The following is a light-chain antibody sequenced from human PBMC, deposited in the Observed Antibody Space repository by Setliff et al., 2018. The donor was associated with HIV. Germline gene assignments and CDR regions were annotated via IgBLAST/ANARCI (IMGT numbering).Light chain of an antibody. CDR1: TGAVTSAYY. J-gene: IGLJ3*02. V-gene: IGLV7-43*01. Sequence: QAVVTQEPSLTVSPGGTVTLTCASSTGAVTSAYYPNWFQQKPGQALRLVIYSTKNKESWTPARFSGSLLGGKAALTLSGVQPEDEAEYYCLLYYGGAQPYWVFGGGTKVTVL. CDR3: LLYYGGAQPYWV. CDR2: STK.